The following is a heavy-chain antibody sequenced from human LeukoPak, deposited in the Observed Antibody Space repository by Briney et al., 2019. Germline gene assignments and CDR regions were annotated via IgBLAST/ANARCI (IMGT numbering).Heavy chain of an antibody. CDR2: IYYIVST. Sequence: PSETLSLTCTVSGGSISRYYWSWIRQPPGKGLEWIGYIYYIVSTNYNPSLKSRVTISVDTSKNQLSLKLSSVTAADTAVYYCARSRGYSYDLDYWGQGTLVTVSS. D-gene: IGHD5-18*01. CDR3: ARSRGYSYDLDY. V-gene: IGHV4-59*01. CDR1: GGSISRYY. J-gene: IGHJ4*02.